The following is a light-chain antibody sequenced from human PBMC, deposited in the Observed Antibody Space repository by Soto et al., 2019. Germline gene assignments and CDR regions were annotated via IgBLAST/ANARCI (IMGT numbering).Light chain of an antibody. V-gene: IGKV3-11*01. CDR3: QQRSDWPLT. J-gene: IGKJ4*01. CDR1: QSVNSY. Sequence: EIVLTQSPATLSLSPGERATLSCRASQSVNSYLAWYQQKPGQAPRLLIYDASNRATGIPARFSGSGSGTDFTLTISSLEPEDFAFYYCQQRSDWPLTFCGGTKVEIK. CDR2: DAS.